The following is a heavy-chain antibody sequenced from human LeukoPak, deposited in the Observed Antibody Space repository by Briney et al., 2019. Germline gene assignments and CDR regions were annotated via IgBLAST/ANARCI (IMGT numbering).Heavy chain of an antibody. CDR1: GFAFDEHG. D-gene: IGHD2-2*01. Sequence: GVSLRLSCTASGFAFDEHGMIWVRQVPGKGLEGVSSISSSSSYIYYADSVKGRFTISRDNAKNSLYLQMNSLRAEDTAVYSCASRGYQLLIPFDYWGQGTLVTVSS. CDR3: ASRGYQLLIPFDY. V-gene: IGHV3-21*04. J-gene: IGHJ4*02. CDR2: ISSSSSYI.